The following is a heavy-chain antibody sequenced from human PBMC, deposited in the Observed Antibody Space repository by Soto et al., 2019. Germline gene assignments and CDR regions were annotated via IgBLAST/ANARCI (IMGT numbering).Heavy chain of an antibody. CDR3: AGSGYEFGYYFDY. Sequence: QVQLVESGGGLVQPGRSLRLSCAASGFTFSSYGMHWVRQAPGKGLVWVAVISYDGSNKYYADSVKGRFTISRDNSKNTLYMRMNSLRAEDTAVYYCAGSGYEFGYYFDYWGPGTLVTVSS. V-gene: IGHV3-30*03. CDR2: ISYDGSNK. CDR1: GFTFSSYG. D-gene: IGHD5-12*01. J-gene: IGHJ4*02.